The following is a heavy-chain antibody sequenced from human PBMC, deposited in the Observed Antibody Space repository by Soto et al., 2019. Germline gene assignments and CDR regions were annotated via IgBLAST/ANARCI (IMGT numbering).Heavy chain of an antibody. CDR3: ARDLVNFGEVIPV. V-gene: IGHV3-30-3*01. J-gene: IGHJ4*02. D-gene: IGHD3-16*01. CDR1: AFTFRSYA. CDR2: ISYDGNSR. Sequence: GGSLRLSCAASAFTFRSYAMHWVRQAPGKGLEWVAVISYDGNSRDYAESVKGRFTISRDNSENKLYLQMNSLRSDDTAVYYCARDLVNFGEVIPVWGQGTLVTSPQ.